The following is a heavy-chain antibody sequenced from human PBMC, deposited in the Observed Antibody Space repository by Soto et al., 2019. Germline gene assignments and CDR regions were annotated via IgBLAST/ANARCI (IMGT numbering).Heavy chain of an antibody. D-gene: IGHD3-3*01. J-gene: IGHJ4*02. CDR1: GFTFSIYG. CDR2: ISYDGSNK. V-gene: IGHV3-30*18. CDR3: AKETVEYYFDY. Sequence: QVQLVESGGGVVQPGRSLRLSCAASGFTFSIYGMHWVRQAPGKGLEWVAVISYDGSNKYYADSVKGRFTISRDNSKNTLYLQMNSLSGEDTGVYYCAKETVEYYFDYWGPGTLVTVSS.